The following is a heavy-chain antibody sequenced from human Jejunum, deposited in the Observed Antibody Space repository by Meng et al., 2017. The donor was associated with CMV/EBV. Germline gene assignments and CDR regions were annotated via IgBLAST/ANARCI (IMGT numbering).Heavy chain of an antibody. D-gene: IGHD1-26*01. V-gene: IGHV1-69*05. Sequence: ASGGPFRLYSISWVRQAPGQGLEWMGGIIPIFGTANYAQVFQGRVTITTDESTSTAYMELSSLRYEDTAVYYCAGGKWELLSLDYWGQGTLVTVSS. CDR3: AGGKWELLSLDY. J-gene: IGHJ4*02. CDR1: GGPFRLYS. CDR2: IIPIFGTA.